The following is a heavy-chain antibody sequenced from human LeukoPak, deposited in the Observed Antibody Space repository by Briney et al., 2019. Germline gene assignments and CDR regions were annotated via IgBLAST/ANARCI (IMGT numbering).Heavy chain of an antibody. CDR3: ASGRIVVVVAATGFDY. CDR1: GFTFSSYD. J-gene: IGHJ4*02. D-gene: IGHD2-15*01. Sequence: GGSLRLSCAASGFTFSSYDMHWVRQAPGKGLEWVALISYDGSNKYYADSVKGRFTISRDSSKNTLYLQMNSLRAEDTAVYYCASGRIVVVVAATGFDYWGQGTLVTVSS. CDR2: ISYDGSNK. V-gene: IGHV3-30*03.